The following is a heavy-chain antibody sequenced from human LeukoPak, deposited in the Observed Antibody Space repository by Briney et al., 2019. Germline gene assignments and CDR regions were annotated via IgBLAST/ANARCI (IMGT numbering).Heavy chain of an antibody. CDR1: GFDFSTYS. CDR2: ISSRSATI. D-gene: IGHD5-24*01. CDR3: AKDDAWLQYGN. Sequence: GGSLRLSCAASGFDFSTYSMNWVRQAPGKGLEWVSYISSRSATIYYADSVKGRFTISRDNSKGTVYLQMNSLRPEDTAVYYCAKDDAWLQYGNWGRGTLVTVSS. V-gene: IGHV3-48*01. J-gene: IGHJ4*02.